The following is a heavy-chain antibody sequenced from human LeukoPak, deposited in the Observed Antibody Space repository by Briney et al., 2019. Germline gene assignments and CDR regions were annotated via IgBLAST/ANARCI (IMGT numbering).Heavy chain of an antibody. J-gene: IGHJ4*02. V-gene: IGHV4-61*02. CDR1: AASISSARYD. CDR2: IYTSGST. CDR3: ARTMALAAGSDY. D-gene: IGHD6-13*01. Sequence: KPSETLSLTCTVAAASISSARYDWGWLRRPAGKGLEWIGPIYTSGSTNYNPSLKSRVTISVDTSKNQFSLKLSSVTAADTAVYYCARTMALAAGSDYWGQGTLVTVSS.